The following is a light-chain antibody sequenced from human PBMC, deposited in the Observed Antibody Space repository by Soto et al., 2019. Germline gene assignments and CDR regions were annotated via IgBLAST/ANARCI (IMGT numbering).Light chain of an antibody. Sequence: EIVMTQSPATLSVAPGEGATPSCRASQGIGDTLAWYQQKPGQTPRLLIYDTSIRATGVPARFSGSRSGAEFTLTISSLQSEDFAVYYCQHYVTWPLTLGGGTKVDIK. V-gene: IGKV3-15*01. CDR2: DTS. CDR1: QGIGDT. CDR3: QHYVTWPLT. J-gene: IGKJ4*01.